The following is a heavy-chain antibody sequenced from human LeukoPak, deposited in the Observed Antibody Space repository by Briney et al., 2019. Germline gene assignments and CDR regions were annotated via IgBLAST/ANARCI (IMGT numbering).Heavy chain of an antibody. D-gene: IGHD2-21*02. CDR1: GYTGIELS. J-gene: IGHJ3*02. CDR3: ATLTGSYCGGDCDDAFDI. V-gene: IGHV1-24*01. Sequence: ASVKVSCKVSGYTGIELSMHWVRQAPGKGLEWMGGFDPEDGETIYAQKFQGRVTMTEDTSTDTAYMELSSLRSEDTAVYYCATLTGSYCGGDCDDAFDIWGQGTMVTVSS. CDR2: FDPEDGET.